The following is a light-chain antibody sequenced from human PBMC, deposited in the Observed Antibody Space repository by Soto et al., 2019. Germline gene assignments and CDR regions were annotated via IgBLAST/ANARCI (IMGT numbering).Light chain of an antibody. V-gene: IGLV2-8*01. CDR3: SSYAGSDNYV. Sequence: QSALTQPPSVSGSPGQSVTISCSGTSSDIGDYNYVSWYQQHPGKAPKLMIYEVSKRPSGVPDRFSGSKSGNTASLTVSGLQAEDEADYYCSSYAGSDNYVFGTGTKVTVL. CDR2: EVS. CDR1: SSDIGDYNY. J-gene: IGLJ1*01.